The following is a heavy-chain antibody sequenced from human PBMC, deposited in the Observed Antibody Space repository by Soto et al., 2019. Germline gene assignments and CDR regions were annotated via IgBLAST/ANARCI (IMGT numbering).Heavy chain of an antibody. CDR3: ARDLWVAPELYYYGMDV. CDR1: GDSISSADYY. CDR2: IFYSGTT. D-gene: IGHD1-7*01. V-gene: IGHV4-30-4*08. Sequence: SETLSLTCTVSGDSISSADYYWSWLRQTPGKGLEWIWHIFYSGTTYYNPSLKSRLTISVDTSKNHFSLRLTSVTAADTAVYYCARDLWVAPELYYYGMDVWGQGTTVTVSS. J-gene: IGHJ6*02.